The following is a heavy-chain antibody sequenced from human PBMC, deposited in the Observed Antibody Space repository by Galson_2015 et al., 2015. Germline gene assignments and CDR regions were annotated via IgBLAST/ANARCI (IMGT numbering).Heavy chain of an antibody. J-gene: IGHJ5*02. CDR2: IYHSGST. V-gene: IGHV4-38-2*02. D-gene: IGHD2-15*01. CDR1: GYSISSGYY. CDR3: ARCSDIVVVEARWGWFDP. Sequence: SETLSLTCTVSGYSISSGYYWGRIRQPPGKGLEWIGSIYHSGSTYYNPSLKSRVTISVDTSKNQFSLKLSSVTAADTAVYYCARCSDIVVVEARWGWFDPWGQGTLVTVSS.